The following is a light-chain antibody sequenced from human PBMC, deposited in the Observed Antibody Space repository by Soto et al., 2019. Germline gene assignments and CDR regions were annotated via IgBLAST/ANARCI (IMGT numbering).Light chain of an antibody. V-gene: IGKV1-33*01. Sequence: DIQMTQSPSCLSASVGDRVTITCQASQDIRKNLNWYQQKPGKAPKLLIYGASNLETGVPSRFSGSGSGTDFTLTIISLQPEDISTYYCQQYDELITFGGGTKVEIK. J-gene: IGKJ4*01. CDR3: QQYDELIT. CDR1: QDIRKN. CDR2: GAS.